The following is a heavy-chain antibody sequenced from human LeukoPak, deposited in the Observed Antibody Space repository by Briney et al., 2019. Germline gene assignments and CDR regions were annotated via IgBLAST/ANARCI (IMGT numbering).Heavy chain of an antibody. CDR2: IRSKDYGGKT. J-gene: IGHJ6*02. V-gene: IGHV3-49*04. CDR3: TRDPPPYYYGMDV. CDR1: GFTFGDYA. Sequence: GGSLRLSCTASGFTFGDYAMSWVRQAPGEGLEWVGFIRSKDYGGKTEYAASVKGRFTISRDDSKSIAYLQMNSLKTEDTAVYYCTRDPPPYYYGMDVWGQGTTVTVSS.